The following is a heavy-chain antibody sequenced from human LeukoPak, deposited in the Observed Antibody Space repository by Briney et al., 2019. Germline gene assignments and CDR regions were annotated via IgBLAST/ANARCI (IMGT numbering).Heavy chain of an antibody. Sequence: SETLSLTCTVSGGSVSSGSYYWSWIRQPPGTGLEWIGYIYYSGSTNYNPSLKSRVTISVDTSKNQFSLKLSSVTAADTAVYYCARFGSPIGYWGQGTLVTVSS. V-gene: IGHV4-61*01. CDR1: GGSVSSGSYY. CDR2: IYYSGST. J-gene: IGHJ4*02. D-gene: IGHD1-26*01. CDR3: ARFGSPIGY.